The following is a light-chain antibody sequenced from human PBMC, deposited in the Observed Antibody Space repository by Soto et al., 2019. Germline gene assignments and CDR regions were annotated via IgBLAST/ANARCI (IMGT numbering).Light chain of an antibody. J-gene: IGKJ5*01. CDR1: QSVSSD. V-gene: IGKV3-11*01. CDR3: QQRSNCLIT. Sequence: EIVLTQSPATLSLSPGERATLSCRASQSVSSDLAWYQQKPGEAPRLLIYDASNRATGIPARFSGSGSGTDFTLTISSLEPEDFAVYYCQQRSNCLITFGQGTRLEIK. CDR2: DAS.